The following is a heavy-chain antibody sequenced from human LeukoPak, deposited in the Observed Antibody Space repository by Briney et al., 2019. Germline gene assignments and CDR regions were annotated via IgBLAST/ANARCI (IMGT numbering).Heavy chain of an antibody. CDR3: VRTARLSDY. Sequence: GGSLRLSCAASGFTFSDHYMSWIRQAPGKGLEWVSYISNDGTTINYADSVKGRFTVSRGNAKNSLYLQMNSLRVEDTAVYYCVRTARLSDYWGQGTLVTVSS. CDR2: ISNDGTTI. J-gene: IGHJ4*02. V-gene: IGHV3-11*04. CDR1: GFTFSDHY. D-gene: IGHD6-6*01.